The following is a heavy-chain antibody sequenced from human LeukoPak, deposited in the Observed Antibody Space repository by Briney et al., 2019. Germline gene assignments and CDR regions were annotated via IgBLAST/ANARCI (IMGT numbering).Heavy chain of an antibody. CDR3: ARERGVGAISPINWFDP. V-gene: IGHV3-30*04. D-gene: IGHD1-26*01. J-gene: IGHJ5*02. Sequence: GGSLRLSCAASGFTFSSYAMHWVRQAPGTGLERVGVISNDGSKRYYADSVKGRLTIFRVNSTNTLYLQMNSLRTEDTTVYCCARERGVGAISPINWFDPWGQGTLVTVSS. CDR1: GFTFSSYA. CDR2: ISNDGSKR.